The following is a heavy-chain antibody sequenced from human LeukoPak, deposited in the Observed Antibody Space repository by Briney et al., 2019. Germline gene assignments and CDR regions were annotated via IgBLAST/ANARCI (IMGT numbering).Heavy chain of an antibody. D-gene: IGHD1-1*01. CDR3: ARDNEGGFDP. CDR1: GGSISSRSHY. V-gene: IGHV4-39*02. J-gene: IGHJ5*02. Sequence: SETLSLTCTVSGGSISSRSHYWGWIRQPPGKGLEWIGSIYYSGSTYYNPSLKSRVTISVDTSKNQFSLKLSSATAADTAVYSCARDNEGGFDPWGQGTLVTVSS. CDR2: IYYSGST.